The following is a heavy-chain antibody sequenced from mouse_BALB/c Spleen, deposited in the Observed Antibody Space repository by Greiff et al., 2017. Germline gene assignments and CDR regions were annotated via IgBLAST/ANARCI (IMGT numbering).Heavy chain of an antibody. Sequence: VQLQQSGAELARPGASVKLSCKASGYTFTSYWMQWVKQRPGQGLEWIGAIYPGDGDTRYTQKFKGKATLTADKSSSTAYMQLSSLASEDSAVYYCASHYGSSHAWFAYWGQGTLVTVSA. V-gene: IGHV1-87*01. CDR3: ASHYGSSHAWFAY. D-gene: IGHD1-1*01. J-gene: IGHJ3*01. CDR1: GYTFTSYW. CDR2: IYPGDGDT.